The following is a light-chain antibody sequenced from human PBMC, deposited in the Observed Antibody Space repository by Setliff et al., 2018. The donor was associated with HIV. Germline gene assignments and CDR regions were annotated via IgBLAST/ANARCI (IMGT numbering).Light chain of an antibody. CDR2: EVT. Sequence: QSALTQPASVSGSPGQSITISCTGTSSDVGSYKLVSWYQQHPGKAPKVMIYEVTYRPSGVSNRFSGSKSGNTASLTISGLQAEDEADYYCSSYTTNTTFVFGTGTKVTV. CDR1: SSDVGSYKL. CDR3: SSYTTNTTFV. J-gene: IGLJ1*01. V-gene: IGLV2-14*02.